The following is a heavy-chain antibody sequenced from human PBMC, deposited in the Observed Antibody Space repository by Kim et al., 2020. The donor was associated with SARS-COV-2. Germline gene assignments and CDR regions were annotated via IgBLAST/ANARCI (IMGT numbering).Heavy chain of an antibody. CDR3: ARPTDQSHYDSSGYYDVDYQHWMAV. CDR2: INPKSGGA. V-gene: IGHV1-2*02. J-gene: IGHJ6*01. D-gene: IGHD3-22*01. CDR1: GYIFIGYY. Sequence: ASVKVSCKASGYIFIGYYIHWVRQAPGQGLEWMGWINPKSGGANYARQFQGRVTIARDTSINTAYMELGRLRSDDTAIYYCARPTDQSHYDSSGYYDVDYQHWMAVGRRGTTV.